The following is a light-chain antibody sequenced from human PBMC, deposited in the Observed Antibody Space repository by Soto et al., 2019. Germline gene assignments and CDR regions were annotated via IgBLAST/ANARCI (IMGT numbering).Light chain of an antibody. Sequence: QSVLTQPASVSGSPGQSITISCTGTIRDVGSYDLVSWYQQHPGKAPKLMIYEGSKRPSGVSSRFSGSKSGNTASLTISGLQAEDEADYYCCSYAGSSTSWVFGGGTKVTVL. CDR3: CSYAGSSTSWV. CDR1: IRDVGSYDL. V-gene: IGLV2-23*01. CDR2: EGS. J-gene: IGLJ3*02.